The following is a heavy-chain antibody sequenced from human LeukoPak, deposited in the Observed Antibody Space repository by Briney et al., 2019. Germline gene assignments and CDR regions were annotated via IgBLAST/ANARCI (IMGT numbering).Heavy chain of an antibody. CDR3: ARDRIQLWLCLDY. J-gene: IGHJ4*02. CDR2: ISYDGSNK. V-gene: IGHV3-30-3*01. Sequence: GGSLRLSCAASGFTFSSYAMHWVRQAPGKGLEWVAVISYDGSNKYYADSVKGRFTISRDNSKNTLYLQMNSLRAEDTAVYYCARDRIQLWLCLDYWGQGTLGTVSS. D-gene: IGHD5-18*01. CDR1: GFTFSSYA.